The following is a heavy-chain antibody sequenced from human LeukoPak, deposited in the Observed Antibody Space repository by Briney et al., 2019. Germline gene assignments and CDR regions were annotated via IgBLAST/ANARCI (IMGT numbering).Heavy chain of an antibody. Sequence: WIRQPPGKGLEWVGRIKSKTDGGTTDYAAPVKGRFTISRDDSKNTLYLQMNSLRAEDTAVYYCARGVVYPTWSGPHWSDYWGQGTLVTVSS. V-gene: IGHV3-15*01. CDR3: ARGVVYPTWSGPHWSDY. D-gene: IGHD3-3*01. J-gene: IGHJ4*02. CDR2: IKSKTDGGTT.